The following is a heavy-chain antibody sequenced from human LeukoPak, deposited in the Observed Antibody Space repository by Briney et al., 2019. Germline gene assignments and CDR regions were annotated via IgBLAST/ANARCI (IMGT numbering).Heavy chain of an antibody. CDR2: IFRDGRT. J-gene: IGHJ4*02. Sequence: SETLSLTCTVSGYSISSNYFWGWIRQPPGKGLEWIGSIFRDGRTYNNPSLESRVTMSIDPSRNQYSLKLSSVTAADTAVYYCARYYYDNSGYDYEWGQGILVTVSS. D-gene: IGHD3-22*01. V-gene: IGHV4-38-2*02. CDR1: GYSISSNYF. CDR3: ARYYYDNSGYDYE.